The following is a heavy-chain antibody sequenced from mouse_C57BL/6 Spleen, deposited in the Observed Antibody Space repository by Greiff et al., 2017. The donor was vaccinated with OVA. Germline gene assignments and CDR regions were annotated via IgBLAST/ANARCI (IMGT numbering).Heavy chain of an antibody. D-gene: IGHD2-4*01. CDR3: ARSDYDHGDYYAMDY. CDR1: GYAFTNYL. J-gene: IGHJ4*01. V-gene: IGHV1-54*01. Sequence: QVQLQQSGAELVRPGTSVKVSCKASGYAFTNYLIEWVKQRPGQGLEWIGVINPGSGGTNYNEKFKGKATLTADKSSSTAYMQLSSLTSEDSAVYFCARSDYDHGDYYAMDYWGQGTSVTVSS. CDR2: INPGSGGT.